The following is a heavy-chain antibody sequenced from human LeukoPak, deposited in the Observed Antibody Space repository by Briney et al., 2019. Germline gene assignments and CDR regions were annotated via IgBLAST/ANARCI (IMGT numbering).Heavy chain of an antibody. J-gene: IGHJ4*02. D-gene: IGHD2-15*01. CDR3: GRVEYCSGGSCYLVDY. Sequence: GGSLRLSCAASGFTFSIYWMSWVRQAPGKGLEWVANIKQDGSDKFHVDSVKGRFTISRDNAKNSLYLQMSSLRVEDTAVYYCGRVEYCSGGSCYLVDYWGQGTLVTVSS. V-gene: IGHV3-7*01. CDR2: IKQDGSDK. CDR1: GFTFSIYW.